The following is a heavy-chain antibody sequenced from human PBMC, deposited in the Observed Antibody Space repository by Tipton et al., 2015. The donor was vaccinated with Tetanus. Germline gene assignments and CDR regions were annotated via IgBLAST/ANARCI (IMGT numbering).Heavy chain of an antibody. CDR2: VYYSGDT. D-gene: IGHD6-6*01. CDR1: GGSISSGGFF. Sequence: GLVKPSQTLSLTCTVSGGSISSGGFFWNWLRQSPGKGLEWIGYVYYSGDTYYNPSLKSRVTISVDTSKNQFSLDLYSVTAADTAVYYCARDQGGGRVVRLNWFGPWGQGALVTVSS. V-gene: IGHV4-31*03. J-gene: IGHJ5*02. CDR3: ARDQGGGRVVRLNWFGP.